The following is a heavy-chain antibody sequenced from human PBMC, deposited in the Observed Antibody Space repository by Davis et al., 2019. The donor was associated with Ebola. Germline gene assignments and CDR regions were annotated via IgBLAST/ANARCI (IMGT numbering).Heavy chain of an antibody. CDR3: ARSGGRDNWFDP. V-gene: IGHV5-51*01. Sequence: PGGSLRLSCQGSGYSFINYWIAWVRQMPGKGLEWMGIIYPGASDVRYSPFFQGQVTISADKSISTAYLQWNSLQASDTAMYYCARSGGRDNWFDPWGQGTLVTVFS. J-gene: IGHJ5*02. CDR2: IYPGASDV. CDR1: GYSFINYW. D-gene: IGHD1-26*01.